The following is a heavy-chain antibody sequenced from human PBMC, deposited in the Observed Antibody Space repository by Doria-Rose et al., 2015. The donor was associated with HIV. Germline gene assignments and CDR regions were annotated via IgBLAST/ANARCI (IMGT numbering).Heavy chain of an antibody. CDR1: GVSLSSPGMG. V-gene: IGHV2-26*01. Sequence: QITLKESGPVLVKPTETLTLTCTVSGVSLSSPGMGVSWIRQSPGKALEWLANIISDDERSYKTSLKSRLTISRGTSKSQVVLTMTDMDPVDTATYYCARIKSSGWYHKYYFDFWGQGTLVIVSA. D-gene: IGHD6-13*01. CDR2: IISDDER. J-gene: IGHJ4*02. CDR3: ARIKSSGWYHKYYFDF.